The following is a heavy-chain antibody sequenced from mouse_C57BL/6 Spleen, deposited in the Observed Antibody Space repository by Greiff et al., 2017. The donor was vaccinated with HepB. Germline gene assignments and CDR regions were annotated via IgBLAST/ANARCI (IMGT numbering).Heavy chain of an antibody. CDR3: AKNYDYDVRYFDY. CDR2: IYPRSGNT. Sequence: VKRVESGAELARPGASVKLSCKASGYTFTSYGISWVKQRTGQGLEWIGEIYPRSGNTYYNEKFKGKATLTADKSSSTAYMELRSLTSEDSAVYFCAKNYDYDVRYFDYWGQGTTLTVSS. CDR1: GYTFTSYG. J-gene: IGHJ2*01. D-gene: IGHD2-4*01. V-gene: IGHV1-81*01.